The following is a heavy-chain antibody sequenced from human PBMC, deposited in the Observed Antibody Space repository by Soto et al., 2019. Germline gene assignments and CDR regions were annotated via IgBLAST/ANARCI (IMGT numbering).Heavy chain of an antibody. Sequence: GGSLRLSCAASGFTFSSYGMHWVRQAPGKGLEWVAVISYDGSNKYYADSVKGRFTISRDNSKNTLYLQMNSLRAEDTAVYYCARDMDYWGQGTLVTVSS. J-gene: IGHJ4*02. CDR3: ARDMDY. CDR1: GFTFSSYG. V-gene: IGHV3-30*19. CDR2: ISYDGSNK.